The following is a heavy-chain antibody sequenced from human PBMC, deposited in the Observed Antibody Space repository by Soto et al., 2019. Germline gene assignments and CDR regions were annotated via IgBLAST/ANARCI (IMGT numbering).Heavy chain of an antibody. J-gene: IGHJ4*02. CDR1: GGTFNTYT. Sequence: ASVKVSCKASGGTFNTYTINWLRQAPGRGLEWVGQVVPMYDSVNYAETFQGRVTITADKPTNTAYMELTSLRSQDTALYFCASWRSYSGSYCFDYWGQGTLVTVSS. V-gene: IGHV1-69*06. CDR3: ASWRSYSGSYCFDY. D-gene: IGHD1-26*01. CDR2: VVPMYDSV.